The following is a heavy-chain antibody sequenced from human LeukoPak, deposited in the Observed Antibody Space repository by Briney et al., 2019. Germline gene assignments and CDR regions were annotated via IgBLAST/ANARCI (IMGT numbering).Heavy chain of an antibody. D-gene: IGHD2-2*01. V-gene: IGHV1-18*03. CDR2: INPYNGNT. CDR1: GYTFTTYG. J-gene: IGHJ4*02. CDR3: AVTSGYCSSTSCSYFDY. Sequence: GASMKVSCKASGYTFTTYGISWVRQAPGQGLEWMGWINPYNGNTNYAQKLQGRVTMTTDTSTSTAYMELRSLKSDDMAVYYCAVTSGYCSSTSCSYFDYWGQGTLVTVSS.